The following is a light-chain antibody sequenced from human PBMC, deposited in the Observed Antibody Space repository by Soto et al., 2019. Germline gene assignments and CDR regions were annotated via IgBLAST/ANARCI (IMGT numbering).Light chain of an antibody. V-gene: IGKV3-20*01. CDR3: QYYGSPRI. J-gene: IGKJ5*01. CDR1: QSVSSSY. CDR2: GAS. Sequence: SPGTVSLSPGESATLSCRASQSVSSSYLAWYQQKPGQAPRLLIYGASSRAPGIPDRSSGSGSGTGFTLTISRLAPEDSAVYSCQYYGSPRIFGQGGRLE.